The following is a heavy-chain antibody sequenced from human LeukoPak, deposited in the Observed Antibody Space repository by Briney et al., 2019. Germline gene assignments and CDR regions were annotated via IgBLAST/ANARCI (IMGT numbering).Heavy chain of an antibody. CDR3: TPELRWELPYFDS. CDR2: IKSKTDGGTT. V-gene: IGHV3-15*01. D-gene: IGHD1-26*01. CDR1: GFTFSNAW. Sequence: PGGSLRLSCAASGFTFSNAWMTRVRQAPGKGLEWVGGIKSKTDGGTTDYAAPVKGRFTISRDDSTNTLYLQMNSLKTADTAVYYCTPELRWELPYFDSWGQGTLVTVSS. J-gene: IGHJ4*02.